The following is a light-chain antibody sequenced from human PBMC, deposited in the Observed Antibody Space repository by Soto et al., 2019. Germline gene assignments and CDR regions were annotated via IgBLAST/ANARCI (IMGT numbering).Light chain of an antibody. V-gene: IGKV3D-20*02. Sequence: ESVWRQSPGTLSLSPGERATLSCRASQSVSSSYLAWYQQKPGQAPRLLIYGASSRATGIPDRFSGSGSGPEFNPTISSLDPEDLAVYFCQHRAGWTPPLNLGRGT. CDR3: QHRAGWTPPLN. CDR1: QSVSSSY. J-gene: IGKJ4*01. CDR2: GAS.